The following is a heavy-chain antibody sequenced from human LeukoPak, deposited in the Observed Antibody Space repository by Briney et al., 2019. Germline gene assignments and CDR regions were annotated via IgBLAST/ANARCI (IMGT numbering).Heavy chain of an antibody. CDR2: MNPNSGNT. Sequence: ASVKVSCKASGYTFTSYDINWGGQATGQGLEWRGWMNPNSGNTGYAQKFKGRVTITMNTPISTAYMELSSLRSEDTAVYYCARGRRAAAGTDYWGQGTLVTVSS. CDR3: ARGRRAAAGTDY. J-gene: IGHJ4*02. D-gene: IGHD6-13*01. CDR1: GYTFTSYD. V-gene: IGHV1-8*02.